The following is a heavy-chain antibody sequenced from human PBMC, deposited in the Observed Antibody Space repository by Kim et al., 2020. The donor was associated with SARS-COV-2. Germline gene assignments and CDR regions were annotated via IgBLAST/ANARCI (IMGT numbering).Heavy chain of an antibody. Sequence: SETLSLTCAVYGGSFSGYYWSWIRQPPGKGLEWIGEINHSGSTNYNPSLKSRVTISVDTSKNQFSLKLSSVTAADTAVYYCARGNVVVIANWFDPWGQGT. V-gene: IGHV4-34*01. CDR1: GGSFSGYY. J-gene: IGHJ5*02. CDR3: ARGNVVVIANWFDP. CDR2: INHSGST. D-gene: IGHD2-21*01.